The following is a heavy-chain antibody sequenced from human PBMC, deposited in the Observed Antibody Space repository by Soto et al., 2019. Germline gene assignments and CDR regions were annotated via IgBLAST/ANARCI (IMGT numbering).Heavy chain of an antibody. CDR2: IYWDDDK. V-gene: IGHV2-5*02. CDR3: AHRRISYSDSSGSRFDY. J-gene: IGHJ4*02. Sequence: QITLKESGPTLVKPTQTLTLTCTLSGLSLSTSGVGVGWIRQPPGKALEWLALIYWDDDKRYSPSLKSRLTITKDTSKNHVVLTKPNMDPVNAATYYCAHRRISYSDSSGSRFDYWGQGTLVTVSS. D-gene: IGHD3-22*01. CDR1: GLSLSTSGVG.